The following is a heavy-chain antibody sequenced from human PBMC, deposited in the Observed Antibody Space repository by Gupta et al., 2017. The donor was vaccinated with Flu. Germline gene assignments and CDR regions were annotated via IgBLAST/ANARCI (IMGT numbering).Heavy chain of an antibody. J-gene: IGHJ1*01. V-gene: IGHV3-33*08. CDR2: TWVEKRPA. CDR3: VRSRPGGGSFL. CDR1: GFSFKTFD. Sequence: QAQLVESGGGVLQPGRSLRLSCATSGFSFKTFDMHWVRQKGPGKALEWLAITWVEKRPADYADSIRGRFTISRDNSKKMLFLDINSLRVEDTAIYYCVRSRPGGGSFLWGQGTRVTVSS. D-gene: IGHD2-15*01.